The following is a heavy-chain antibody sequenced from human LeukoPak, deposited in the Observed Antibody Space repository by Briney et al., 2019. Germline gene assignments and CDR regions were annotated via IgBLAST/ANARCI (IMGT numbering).Heavy chain of an antibody. CDR1: GGSISGTTHN. D-gene: IGHD6-13*01. J-gene: IGHJ2*01. V-gene: IGHV4-39*01. Sequence: PSETLSLTCSVSGGSISGTTHNWGWIRQPPGRWLEWIATIYYSESTKKSPSLKSRVTISLDTSRNQFSLKLSSVTAADTAVHYSAKQGSSSLYGWYFDLWGRGSLVTVSS. CDR3: AKQGSSSLYGWYFDL. CDR2: IYYSEST.